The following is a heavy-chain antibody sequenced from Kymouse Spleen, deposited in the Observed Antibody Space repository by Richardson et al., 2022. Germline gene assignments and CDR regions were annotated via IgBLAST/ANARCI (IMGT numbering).Heavy chain of an antibody. V-gene: IGHV4-39*01. CDR2: IYYSGST. CDR3: ARRGTLYGSGSLYYYGMDV. J-gene: IGHJ6*02. Sequence: QLQLQESGPGLVKPSETLSLTCTVSGGSISSSSYYWGWIRQPPGKGLEWIGSIYYSGSTYYNPSLKSRVTISVDTSKNQFSLKLSSVTAADTAVYYCARRGTLYGSGSLYYYGMDVWGQGTTVTVSS. CDR1: GGSISSSSYY. D-gene: IGHD3-10*01.